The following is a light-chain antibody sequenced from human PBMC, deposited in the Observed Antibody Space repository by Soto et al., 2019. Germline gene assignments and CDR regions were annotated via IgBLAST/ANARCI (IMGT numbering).Light chain of an antibody. Sequence: QPVLTQSPSASASLGASVKLTCTLSSGHSNYAIAWHQQQPEKGPRYLMKLNSDGSHFKGDGIPDRFSGSSSGAERYLTISTLQSEDEADSYCQTWGTGIHVFGTGTKLTVL. V-gene: IGLV4-69*01. J-gene: IGLJ1*01. CDR3: QTWGTGIHV. CDR2: LNSDGSH. CDR1: SGHSNYA.